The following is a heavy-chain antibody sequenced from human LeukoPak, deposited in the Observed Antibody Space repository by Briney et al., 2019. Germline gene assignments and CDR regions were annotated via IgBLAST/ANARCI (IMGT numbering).Heavy chain of an antibody. Sequence: SETLSLTCTVSGGSISNYYWSWIRQPPGKGLEWIGYIYGSGSTNYNPSLKSRVTISVDTSKNQFSLKLSSVTAADTAVYYCARGRWELRWWGQGTLVTVSS. J-gene: IGHJ1*01. D-gene: IGHD1-26*01. CDR3: ARGRWELRW. CDR2: IYGSGST. V-gene: IGHV4-59*01. CDR1: GGSISNYY.